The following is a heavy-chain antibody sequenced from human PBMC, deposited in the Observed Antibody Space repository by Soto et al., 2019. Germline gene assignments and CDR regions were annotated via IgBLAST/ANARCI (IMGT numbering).Heavy chain of an antibody. CDR1: GASVSSGGHY. J-gene: IGHJ3*02. Sequence: QVQLQESGPGLVKPSETLSLTCTVSGASVSSGGHYWSWIRQPPGEGLEWIAYIYHTWTTDYNPSLKRRVTISVELSKNQFSLRLSSVTAADTAVYYCARDRSDTSNSCDAFDIWGQGTMVTVSS. D-gene: IGHD1-1*01. CDR3: ARDRSDTSNSCDAFDI. V-gene: IGHV4-61*08. CDR2: IYHTWTT.